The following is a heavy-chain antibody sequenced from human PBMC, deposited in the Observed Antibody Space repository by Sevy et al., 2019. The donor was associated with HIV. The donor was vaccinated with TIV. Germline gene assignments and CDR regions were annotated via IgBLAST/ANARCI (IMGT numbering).Heavy chain of an antibody. J-gene: IGHJ6*02. CDR2: ISYDGSNK. D-gene: IGHD2-2*01. V-gene: IGHV3-30*18. CDR3: AKDHVNCSSTSCPSVDYYYGMDV. Sequence: GGSLRLSCAASGFTFSSYGMHWVRQAPGKGLEWVAVISYDGSNKYYADSVKGRFTISRDNSKNMLYLQMNSLRAEDTAVYYCAKDHVNCSSTSCPSVDYYYGMDVWGQGTTVTVSS. CDR1: GFTFSSYG.